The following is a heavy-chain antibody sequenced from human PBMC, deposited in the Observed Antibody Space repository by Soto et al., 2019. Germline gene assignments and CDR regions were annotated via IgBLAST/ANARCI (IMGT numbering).Heavy chain of an antibody. J-gene: IGHJ3*01. V-gene: IGHV3-15*07. CDR2: IKSKTDGETT. CDR3: TTHYGDHDAFDV. Sequence: EVPLVESGGGLVKPGGSLRLSCAVSDFTFNKAWMNWVRQAPGKGLEWVSRIKSKTDGETTEYAATVKGRFTISRDYSRITLYLQMNSLKSEDTDLYYCTTHYGDHDAFDVWGQGTMVTVSS. D-gene: IGHD4-17*01. CDR1: DFTFNKAW.